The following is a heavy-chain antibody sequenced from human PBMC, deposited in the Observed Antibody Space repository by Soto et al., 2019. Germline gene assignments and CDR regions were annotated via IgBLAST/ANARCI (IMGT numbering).Heavy chain of an antibody. Sequence: PSETLSLTCTFSGCSISSYYWSWIRQPPGKGLEWIGYIYYSGSTNYNPSLKSRVTISVDTSKNQFSLKLSSVTAADTAVYYCARVREPLTGGPWFDPWGQGTLVTVSS. D-gene: IGHD1-26*01. V-gene: IGHV4-59*12. CDR3: ARVREPLTGGPWFDP. J-gene: IGHJ5*02. CDR1: GCSISSYY. CDR2: IYYSGST.